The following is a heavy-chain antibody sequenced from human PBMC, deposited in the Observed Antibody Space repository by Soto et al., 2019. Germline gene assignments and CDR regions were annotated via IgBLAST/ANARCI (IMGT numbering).Heavy chain of an antibody. J-gene: IGHJ4*02. CDR2: IYPGDSDT. Sequence: RESLKISCKGSGYSFTSYWIGWVRQMPGKGLEWMGIIYPGDSDTRYSPSFQGQVTISADKSISTAYLQWSSLKASDTAMHYCARRGGVVGPTGYFDYWGQGTLVTVSS. D-gene: IGHD1-26*01. CDR3: ARRGGVVGPTGYFDY. V-gene: IGHV5-51*01. CDR1: GYSFTSYW.